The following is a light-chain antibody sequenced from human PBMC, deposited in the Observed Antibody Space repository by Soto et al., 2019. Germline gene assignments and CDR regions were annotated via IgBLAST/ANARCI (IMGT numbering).Light chain of an antibody. J-gene: IGLJ1*01. Sequence: QSVLTQPASVSGSPGQSITISCTGTSSDVGGYIYVSWYQQHPGKAPKLMIYEVSNRPSGVSNRFSGSKSGNTASLTISGLQAEDEADYSCTSYTTTSTDVFGSGTKVTVL. CDR3: TSYTTTSTDV. V-gene: IGLV2-14*01. CDR1: SSDVGGYIY. CDR2: EVS.